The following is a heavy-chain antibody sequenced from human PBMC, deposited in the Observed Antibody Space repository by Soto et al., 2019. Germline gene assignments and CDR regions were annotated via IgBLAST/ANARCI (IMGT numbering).Heavy chain of an antibody. CDR2: IWYDGSNK. CDR3: ARELEGHIVVVTPGY. D-gene: IGHD2-21*02. Sequence: QVQLVESGGGVVQPGRSLRLSCAASGFTFSSYGMHWVRQAPGKGLEWVAVIWYDGSNKYYADSVKGRFTISRDNSKNTLYLQMNSLRAEDTAVYYCARELEGHIVVVTPGYWGQGTLVTVSS. J-gene: IGHJ4*02. CDR1: GFTFSSYG. V-gene: IGHV3-33*01.